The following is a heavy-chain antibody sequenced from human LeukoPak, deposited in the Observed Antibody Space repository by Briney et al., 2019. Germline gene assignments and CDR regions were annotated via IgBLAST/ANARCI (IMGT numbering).Heavy chain of an antibody. J-gene: IGHJ4*02. CDR3: ATVYYDFWSGYSD. CDR1: GYTLTELS. V-gene: IGHV1-24*01. Sequence: ASVKVSCKVSGYTLTELSMHWVRQAPGKGLEWMGGFDPEDGETIYAQKFQGRVTMTEGTSTDTAYMELSSLRSEDTAVYYCATVYYDFWSGYSDWGQGTLVTVSS. D-gene: IGHD3-3*01. CDR2: FDPEDGET.